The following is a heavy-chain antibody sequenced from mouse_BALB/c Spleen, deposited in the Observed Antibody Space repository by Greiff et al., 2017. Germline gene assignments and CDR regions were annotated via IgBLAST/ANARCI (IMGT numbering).Heavy chain of an antibody. D-gene: IGHD3-1*01. Sequence: EVNVVESGGGLVQPGGSLKLSCAASGFTFSSYGMSWVRQTPDKRLELVATINSNGGSTYYPDSVKGRFTISRDNAKNTLYLQMSSLKSEDTAMYYCARDRGGRYFDYWGQGTTLTVSS. CDR2: INSNGGST. CDR3: ARDRGGRYFDY. J-gene: IGHJ2*01. CDR1: GFTFSSYG. V-gene: IGHV5-6-3*01.